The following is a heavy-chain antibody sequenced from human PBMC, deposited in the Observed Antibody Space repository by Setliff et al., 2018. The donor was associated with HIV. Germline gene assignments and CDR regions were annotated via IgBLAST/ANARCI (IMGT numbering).Heavy chain of an antibody. V-gene: IGHV1-2*02. D-gene: IGHD3-16*01. Sequence: ASVKVSCKASGGTFSSYVISWVRQAPGQGLEWMGGIIPISGTNYAQKFQGRVTMTRDTSIHTAYMELSSLRSDDTAVYYCSVLGITFGGVSVSHSFDIWGQGTMVTVSS. CDR1: GGTFSSYV. CDR3: SVLGITFGGVSVSHSFDI. CDR2: IIPISGT. J-gene: IGHJ3*02.